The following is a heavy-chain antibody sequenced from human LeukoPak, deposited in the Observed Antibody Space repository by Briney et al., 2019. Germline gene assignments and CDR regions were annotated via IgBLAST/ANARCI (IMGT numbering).Heavy chain of an antibody. Sequence: PGGSLRLSCAASGFTFSSYGMHWVRRAPGKGLEWVAVISYDGSNKYYADSVKGRFTISRDNSKNTLYLQMNSLRAEDTAVYYCAARGSFDYWGQGTLVTVSS. CDR3: AARGSFDY. J-gene: IGHJ4*02. CDR2: ISYDGSNK. CDR1: GFTFSSYG. V-gene: IGHV3-30*03.